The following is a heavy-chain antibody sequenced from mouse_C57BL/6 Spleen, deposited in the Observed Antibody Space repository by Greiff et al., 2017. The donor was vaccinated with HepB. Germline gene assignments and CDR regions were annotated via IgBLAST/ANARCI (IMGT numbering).Heavy chain of an antibody. CDR1: GYTFTSYW. D-gene: IGHD1-1*01. CDR2: IYPSDSET. J-gene: IGHJ2*01. Sequence: QVQLQQPGAELVRPGSSVKLSCKASGYTFTSYWMDWVKQRPGQGLEWIGNIYPSDSETHYNQKFKDKATLTVDKSSSTAYMQLSSLTSEDSAVYYCARGYYGSSYPYYFDYWGQGTTLTVSS. V-gene: IGHV1-61*01. CDR3: ARGYYGSSYPYYFDY.